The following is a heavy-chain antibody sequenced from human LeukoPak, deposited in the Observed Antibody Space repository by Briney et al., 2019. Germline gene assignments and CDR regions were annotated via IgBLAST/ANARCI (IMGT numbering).Heavy chain of an antibody. CDR2: ISGSGGST. J-gene: IGHJ4*02. V-gene: IGHV3-23*01. D-gene: IGHD5-18*01. CDR3: AKAPQFGDTAMVVFDY. CDR1: GFTFSSYA. Sequence: GGSLRLSCAASGFTFSSYAMSWVRQAPGKGLEWVSAISGSGGSTYYADSVKGRFTISRDNSKNTLYLQMNSLRAEATAVYYCAKAPQFGDTAMVVFDYWGQGTLVTVSS.